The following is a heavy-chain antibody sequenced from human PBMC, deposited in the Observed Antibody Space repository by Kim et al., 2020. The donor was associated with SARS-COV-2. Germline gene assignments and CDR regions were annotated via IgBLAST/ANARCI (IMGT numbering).Heavy chain of an antibody. V-gene: IGHV3-74*01. CDR2: INSDGSST. CDR3: ARAVTYYYYGMDV. Sequence: GGSLRLSCAASGFTFSSYWMHWVRQAPGKGLVWVSRINSDGSSTSYADSVKGRFTISRDNAKNTLYLQMNSLRAEDTAVYYCARAVTYYYYGMDVWGQGTTVTVSS. CDR1: GFTFSSYW. J-gene: IGHJ6*02. D-gene: IGHD2-21*02.